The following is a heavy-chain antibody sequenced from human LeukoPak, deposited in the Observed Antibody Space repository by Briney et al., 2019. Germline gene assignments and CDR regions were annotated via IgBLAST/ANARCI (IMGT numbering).Heavy chain of an antibody. CDR2: LNHSGST. V-gene: IGHV4-34*08. CDR1: ACTFSDIY. CDR3: AKEIYDYDNSAHTLDY. D-gene: IGHD3-22*01. J-gene: IGHJ4*02. Sequence: KPSETLSCKGAVYACTFSDIYWVWNPPAPGHGRMWIVELNHSGSTNYNPSLKSRVTISVDTSKNQFSLKMSSVTAADTAVYYCAKEIYDYDNSAHTLDYWGQGTLVTVSS.